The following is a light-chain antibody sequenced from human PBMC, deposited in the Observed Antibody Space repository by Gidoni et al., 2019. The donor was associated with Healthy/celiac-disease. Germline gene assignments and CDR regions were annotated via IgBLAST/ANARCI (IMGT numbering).Light chain of an antibody. Sequence: DIVMTQSPLSLPVTPGEPASISCRSSQSLLHSNGYNYLDWYLQKPGQSPQLLIYLGSNRASGVPDRFSGSGSGTDFTLKISRVEAEDVWVYYCMQALQTPFFGPGTKVEIK. CDR2: LGS. J-gene: IGKJ3*01. CDR1: QSLLHSNGYNY. CDR3: MQALQTPF. V-gene: IGKV2-28*01.